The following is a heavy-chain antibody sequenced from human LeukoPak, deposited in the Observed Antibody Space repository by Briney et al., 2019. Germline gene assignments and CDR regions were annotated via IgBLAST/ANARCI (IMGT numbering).Heavy chain of an antibody. CDR3: ASSIVGAKNFDY. D-gene: IGHD1-26*01. J-gene: IGHJ4*02. CDR1: GSSINVYY. V-gene: IGHV4-59*12. CDR2: ISYSGST. Sequence: SETLSLTCTVSGSSINVYYWSWIRQSPGKGLEWIAYISYSGSTNYNPSLKSRVTISVDTSKNQFSLKLSSVTAADTAVYYCASSIVGAKNFDYWGQGTLVTVSS.